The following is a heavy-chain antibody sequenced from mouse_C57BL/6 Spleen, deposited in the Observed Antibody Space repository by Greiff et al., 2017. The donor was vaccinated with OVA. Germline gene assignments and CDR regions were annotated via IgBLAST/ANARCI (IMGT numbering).Heavy chain of an antibody. V-gene: IGHV1-26*01. CDR2: INPNNGGT. J-gene: IGHJ2*01. D-gene: IGHD1-1*01. Sequence: VQLQQSGPELVKPGASVKISCTASGYTFTDYYMNWVKQSHGKSLEWIGDINPNNGGTSYNQKFKGKATLTVDKSSSTAYMELRSLTSEDSAVYYCAREDYYGSSGDYWGQGTTLTVSS. CDR3: AREDYYGSSGDY. CDR1: GYTFTDYY.